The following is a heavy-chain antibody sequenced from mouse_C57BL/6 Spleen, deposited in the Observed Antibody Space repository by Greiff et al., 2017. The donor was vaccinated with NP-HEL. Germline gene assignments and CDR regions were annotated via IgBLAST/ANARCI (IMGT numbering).Heavy chain of an antibody. J-gene: IGHJ2*01. CDR2: ISDGGGYT. CDR1: GFTFSSYA. V-gene: IGHV5-4*01. D-gene: IGHD2-5*01. Sequence: EVQLVESGGGLVKPGGSLKLSCAASGFTFSSYAMSWVRQTPEKRLEWVATISDGGGYTYYPDNVKGRFTISRDNAKNNLYLQMSHLKSEDTAMYYCATYYSNYQGFDYWGQGTTLTVSS. CDR3: ATYYSNYQGFDY.